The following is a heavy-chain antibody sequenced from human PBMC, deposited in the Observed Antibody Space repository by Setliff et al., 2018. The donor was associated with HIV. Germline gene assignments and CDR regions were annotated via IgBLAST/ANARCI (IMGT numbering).Heavy chain of an antibody. J-gene: IGHJ5*02. V-gene: IGHV4-39*07. D-gene: IGHD2-15*01. CDR2: IYYSGST. CDR1: GDSISSSSYY. Sequence: LSLTCIVSGDSISSSSYYWGWIRQPPGKGLEWIGYIYYSGSTYSNPSLESRVSISIETSKNQFSLKVSSVTAADTAVYYCARVSRLHPFDPWGQGTLVTVSS. CDR3: ARVSRLHPFDP.